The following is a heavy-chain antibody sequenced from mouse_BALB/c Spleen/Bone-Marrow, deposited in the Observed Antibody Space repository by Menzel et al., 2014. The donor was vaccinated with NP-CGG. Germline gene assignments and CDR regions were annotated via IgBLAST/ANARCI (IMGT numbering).Heavy chain of an antibody. D-gene: IGHD4-1*01. V-gene: IGHV2-6-2*01. Sequence: VMLVESGPDLVAPSQSLSLTCTVSGFSLTGYGLHWVRQPPGKGLEWLGVIWSDGSTTYNSALKSRLSISKDNSKRQVLLKMNSLQTDDTAMYYCARSGTDYAMDYWGQGTSVTVSS. J-gene: IGHJ4*01. CDR2: IWSDGST. CDR3: ARSGTDYAMDY. CDR1: GFSLTGYG.